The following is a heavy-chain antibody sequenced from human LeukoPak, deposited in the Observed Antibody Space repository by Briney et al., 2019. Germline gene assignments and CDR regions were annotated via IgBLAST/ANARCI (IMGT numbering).Heavy chain of an antibody. CDR2: TYYRSKWYN. Sequence: SQTLSLTCAISGDTVSTYIANWNWIRQSPSRGLEWLGRTYYRSKWYNDYAVSVKSRITINPDTSRNQFSLQLNSVTPEDTAVYYCARVSRGRDPTGEPTFYFDSWGQGTLVTVSS. CDR1: GDTVSTYIAN. D-gene: IGHD7-27*01. J-gene: IGHJ4*02. CDR3: ARVSRGRDPTGEPTFYFDS. V-gene: IGHV6-1*01.